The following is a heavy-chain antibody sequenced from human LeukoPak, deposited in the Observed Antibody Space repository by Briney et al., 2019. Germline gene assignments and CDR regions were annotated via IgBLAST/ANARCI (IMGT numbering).Heavy chain of an antibody. CDR2: IYYSGST. CDR3: ARGVAAAEYYFDY. J-gene: IGHJ4*02. CDR1: GYSISSSYY. D-gene: IGHD6-13*01. V-gene: IGHV4-61*01. Sequence: SETLSLTCTVSGYSISSSYYWSWIRQPPGKGLEWIGYIYYSGSTNYNPSLKSRVTISVDTSKNQFSLKLSSVTAADTAVYYCARGVAAAEYYFDYWGQGTLVTVSS.